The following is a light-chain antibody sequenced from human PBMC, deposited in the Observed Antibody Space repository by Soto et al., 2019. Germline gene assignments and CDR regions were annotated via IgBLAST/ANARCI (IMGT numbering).Light chain of an antibody. V-gene: IGLV1-47*01. CDR1: SSNIGSSN. J-gene: IGLJ7*01. CDR2: KNN. Sequence: QSVLTQPPSESGTPGQRVTISCSGSSSNIGSSNVYWYQQLPGTAPKLLIYKNNQRPSGVPGRFSGSKSGTSASLAISGLRSEDEADYYCAAWDDSLSGAVFGGGTQLTVL. CDR3: AAWDDSLSGAV.